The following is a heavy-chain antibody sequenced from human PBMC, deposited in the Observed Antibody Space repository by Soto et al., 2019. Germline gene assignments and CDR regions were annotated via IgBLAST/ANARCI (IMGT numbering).Heavy chain of an antibody. Sequence: EVQLVESGGDLVQPGGSLRLSCVVSGFTFSSYSMNWVRQAPGKGLEWVSYISSSSSTIYYADSVQGRFTISRSNAKNSLYLQMNSLRAEDTTVYYCVRRRATTTPGPNCDYCGQGTLVTVSS. CDR2: ISSSSSTI. D-gene: IGHD1-26*01. V-gene: IGHV3-48*01. J-gene: IGHJ4*02. CDR1: GFTFSSYS. CDR3: VRRRATTTPGPNCDY.